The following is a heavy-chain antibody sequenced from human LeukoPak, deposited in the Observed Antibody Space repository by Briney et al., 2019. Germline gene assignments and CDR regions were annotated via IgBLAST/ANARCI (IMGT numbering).Heavy chain of an antibody. V-gene: IGHV3-23*01. CDR1: GFTFSSYA. Sequence: GGSLRLSCAASGFTFSSYAMSWVRQAPGKGLEWVSAISGSGGSTYYADPVKGRFTISRDNSKNTLYLQMNSLRAEDTAVYYCAKDPRFLEWLLPYFDYWGQGTLVTVSS. CDR3: AKDPRFLEWLLPYFDY. CDR2: ISGSGGST. D-gene: IGHD3-3*01. J-gene: IGHJ4*02.